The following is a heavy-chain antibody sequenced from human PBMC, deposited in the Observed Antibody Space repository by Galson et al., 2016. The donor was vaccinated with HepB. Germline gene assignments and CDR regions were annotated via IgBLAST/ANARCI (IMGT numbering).Heavy chain of an antibody. J-gene: IGHJ4*02. V-gene: IGHV3-21*04. Sequence: SLRLSCAASGFTLHTYTMNWVRQAPGKGLEWVSSISSGSSYIYYADSVKGRFTISRDNAKNSLYLQMNSLRAEDTAVYYCAKGLGFYGSGSLFDYWGQGTLVTVSS. D-gene: IGHD3-10*01. CDR3: AKGLGFYGSGSLFDY. CDR2: ISSGSSYI. CDR1: GFTLHTYT.